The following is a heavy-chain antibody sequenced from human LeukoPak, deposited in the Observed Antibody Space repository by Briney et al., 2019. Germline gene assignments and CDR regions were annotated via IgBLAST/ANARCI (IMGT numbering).Heavy chain of an antibody. CDR1: GGTFSSYA. V-gene: IGHV1-69*01. Sequence: GASAKVSCKASGGTFSSYAISWVRQAPGQGLEWMGGIIPIFGTANYAQKFQGRVTITADESTSTAYMELSSLRSEDTAVYYCARHAPPDNYFDYWGQGTLVTVSS. CDR3: ARHAPPDNYFDY. J-gene: IGHJ4*02. D-gene: IGHD3-9*01. CDR2: IIPIFGTA.